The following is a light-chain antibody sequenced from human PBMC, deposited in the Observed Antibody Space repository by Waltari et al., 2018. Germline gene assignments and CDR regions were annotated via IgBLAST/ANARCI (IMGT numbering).Light chain of an antibody. CDR1: SGHSNYA. CDR3: QPWGTGWV. Sequence: QLVLTQSPSASASLGASVKLTCTLSSGHSNYAIAWPQQQPGKGPRFLMKLNSDGSHNKGDGIPDRFSGSTSGAERYLTISSLQSEDEAAYYCQPWGTGWVFGGGTKLTVL. J-gene: IGLJ3*02. V-gene: IGLV4-69*01. CDR2: LNSDGSH.